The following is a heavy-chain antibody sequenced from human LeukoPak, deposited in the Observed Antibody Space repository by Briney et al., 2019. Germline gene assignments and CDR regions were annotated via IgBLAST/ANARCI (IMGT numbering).Heavy chain of an antibody. CDR2: IYYSGST. Sequence: GSLRLSCAASGFTFSSYVMNWVRQAPGKGLEWLGCIYYSGSTYYNPSLKSRVTISVDTSESQFSLKLTSVTAADTAVYYCVSRRPSLPPDCWGQGALVTVSS. CDR3: VSRRPSLPPDC. J-gene: IGHJ4*02. V-gene: IGHV4-59*05. CDR1: GFTFSSYV.